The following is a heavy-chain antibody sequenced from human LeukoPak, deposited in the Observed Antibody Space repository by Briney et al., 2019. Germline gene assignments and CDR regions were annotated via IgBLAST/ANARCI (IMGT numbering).Heavy chain of an antibody. CDR2: INHSGST. D-gene: IGHD3-10*01. V-gene: IGHV4-34*01. Sequence: SETLCLTCAVYGGSFSGYYWSWIRQPPGKGLEWIGEINHSGSTNYNPSLKSRVTISVDTSKNQFSLKLSSVTAADTAVYYCARGYYTYYGSGSYYTGSSYYFDYWGQGTLVTVSS. CDR3: ARGYYTYYGSGSYYTGSSYYFDY. J-gene: IGHJ4*02. CDR1: GGSFSGYY.